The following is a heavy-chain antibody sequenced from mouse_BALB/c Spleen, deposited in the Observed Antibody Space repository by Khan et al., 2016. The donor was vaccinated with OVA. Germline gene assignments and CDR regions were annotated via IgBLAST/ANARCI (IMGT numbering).Heavy chain of an antibody. J-gene: IGHJ3*01. CDR2: IVPYNGGT. D-gene: IGHD2-14*01. CDR1: GYAFTSYN. V-gene: IGHV1S135*01. CDR3: ARGGYGVFAY. Sequence: MQLEESGPELVKPEASVKVSCKASGYAFTSYNIYWVKQSHGKSLEWVGYIVPYNGGTSYNQKFKGKATLTVDKSSTTAYMHLNSLTSEDSAVYYCARGGYGVFAYWGQGTLVTVSA.